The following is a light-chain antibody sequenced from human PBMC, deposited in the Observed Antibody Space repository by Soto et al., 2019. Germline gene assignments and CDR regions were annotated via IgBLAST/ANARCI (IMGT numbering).Light chain of an antibody. Sequence: EIAMTQSRATLSVSPGERATHACRASQSVSSNLAWYQQKPGQAPRLLIYGASTRATGIPARFSGSGSGTEFTLTISSLQSEDFAVYYCQQYNNWPLTFGGGTKVEIK. CDR3: QQYNNWPLT. V-gene: IGKV3-15*01. CDR2: GAS. CDR1: QSVSSN. J-gene: IGKJ4*01.